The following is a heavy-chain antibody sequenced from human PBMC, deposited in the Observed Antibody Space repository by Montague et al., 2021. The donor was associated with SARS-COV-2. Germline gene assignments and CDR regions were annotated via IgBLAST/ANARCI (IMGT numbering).Heavy chain of an antibody. V-gene: IGHV4-61*02. J-gene: IGHJ4*02. CDR2: IYTSGTT. D-gene: IGHD5-12*01. CDR1: GGSISSGSYY. Sequence: TLSLTCSVSGGSISSGSYYWSWIRQPAGKGLEWIGRIYTSGTTDYSFSLKSRVTISVDTSKSQFSLKLTSVTAADTAVYYCARAHSGSCAHLDNWGQGSLVTVSS. CDR3: ARAHSGSCAHLDN.